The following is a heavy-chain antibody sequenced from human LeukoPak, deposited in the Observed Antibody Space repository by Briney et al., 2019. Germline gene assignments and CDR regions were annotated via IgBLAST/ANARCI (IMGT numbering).Heavy chain of an antibody. D-gene: IGHD5-18*01. V-gene: IGHV1-24*01. J-gene: IGHJ4*02. CDR3: ARDYAVDTAMEKGFDY. CDR1: GYTLTELS. Sequence: ASVKVSCKVSGYTLTELSMHWVRQAPGKGLEWMGGFDPEDGETIYAQKFQGRVTMTRDTSTSTVYMELSSLRSEDTAVYYCARDYAVDTAMEKGFDYWGQGTLVTVSS. CDR2: FDPEDGET.